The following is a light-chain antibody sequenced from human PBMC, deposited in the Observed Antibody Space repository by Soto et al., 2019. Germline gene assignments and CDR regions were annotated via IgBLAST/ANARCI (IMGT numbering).Light chain of an antibody. CDR3: HQSSSTPLT. CDR2: DAS. V-gene: IGKV1-39*01. J-gene: IGKJ4*01. CDR1: QSVFNH. Sequence: DVQMTQSPSSLSASVGDSVTITCRASQSVFNHLSWFQQRPGKGPKLLIYDASSLHAGVPSRFRSSGYGTDFTLTISTVQPEDSAIYYCHQSSSTPLTFGGGTRVELK.